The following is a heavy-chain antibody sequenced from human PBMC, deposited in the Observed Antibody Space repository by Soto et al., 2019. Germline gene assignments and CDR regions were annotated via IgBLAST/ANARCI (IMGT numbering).Heavy chain of an antibody. Sequence: GSLRLSCAASGFTFSSYAMSWVRQAPGKGLEWVSAISGSGGSTYYADSVKGRFTISRDNSKNTLYLQMNSLRAEDTAVYYCAGYSSSSTGAFDIWGQGTMVTVSS. J-gene: IGHJ3*02. CDR2: ISGSGGST. CDR1: GFTFSSYA. CDR3: AGYSSSSTGAFDI. V-gene: IGHV3-23*01. D-gene: IGHD6-13*01.